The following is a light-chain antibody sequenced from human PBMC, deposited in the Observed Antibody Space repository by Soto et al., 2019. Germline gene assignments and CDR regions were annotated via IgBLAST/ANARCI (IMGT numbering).Light chain of an antibody. CDR1: SSNIGAGYG. CDR3: QSYDNGLSHFVA. J-gene: IGLJ2*01. CDR2: ANN. Sequence: QSVLTQPPSVSGAPGQRVTISCTGSSSNIGAGYGVHWYQQLPGTAPQLLIYANNKRPSGVPDRFSGSKSGTSASLAITGLQAGDEAHYYCQSYDNGLSHFVAFGGGTKVTVL. V-gene: IGLV1-40*01.